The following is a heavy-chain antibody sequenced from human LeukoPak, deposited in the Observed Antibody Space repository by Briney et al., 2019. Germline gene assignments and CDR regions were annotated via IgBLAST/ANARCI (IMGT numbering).Heavy chain of an antibody. Sequence: ASVKVSCEASGYTFTSYGISCVRQAPGQGLEWMGWISAYNGNTNYAQTLQGRVTMTTDTSTSTAYMELRSLRSDDTAVYYCARGRWLDWFDPWGQGTLVTVSS. CDR2: ISAYNGNT. D-gene: IGHD4-23*01. V-gene: IGHV1-18*01. J-gene: IGHJ5*02. CDR1: GYTFTSYG. CDR3: ARGRWLDWFDP.